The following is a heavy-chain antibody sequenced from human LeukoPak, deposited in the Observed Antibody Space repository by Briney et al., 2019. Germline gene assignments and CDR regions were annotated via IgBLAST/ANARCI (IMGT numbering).Heavy chain of an antibody. Sequence: ASVKVSCKASGCTFTSYGISWVRQAPGQGLEWMGWISAYNGNTNYAQKLQGRVTMTTDTSTSTAYMELRGLRSDDTAVYCCARENGGRKGAWFDPWGLGTLVTVSS. CDR3: ARENGGRKGAWFDP. CDR1: GCTFTSYG. CDR2: ISAYNGNT. J-gene: IGHJ5*02. D-gene: IGHD4-23*01. V-gene: IGHV1-18*01.